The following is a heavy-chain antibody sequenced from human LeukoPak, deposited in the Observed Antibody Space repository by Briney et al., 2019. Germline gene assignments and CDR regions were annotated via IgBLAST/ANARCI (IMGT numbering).Heavy chain of an antibody. Sequence: SETLSLTCAVHGGSFSGYHWNWIRQSPGKGLEWIGEINDRGHTNYNPSLESRITISVDTSKKQFSLNLSSVTAADTAVYYCARDPTTVVTTPYYFDFWGQGTLVTVSS. V-gene: IGHV4-34*01. J-gene: IGHJ4*02. D-gene: IGHD4-23*01. CDR1: GGSFSGYH. CDR3: ARDPTTVVTTPYYFDF. CDR2: INDRGHT.